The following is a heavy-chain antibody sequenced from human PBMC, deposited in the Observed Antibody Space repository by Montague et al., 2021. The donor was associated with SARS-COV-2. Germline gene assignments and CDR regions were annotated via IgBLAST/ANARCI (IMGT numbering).Heavy chain of an antibody. Sequence: PALVKPTQTLTLTCTFSGFSLSTSGMCVSWIRQPPGKALEWLARTDWDDDKYYSTSLKTRLTISKDTSKNQVVLTMTNMDSVDTATYYCAREYYDILTGYYKRVFDYWGQGTLVTVSS. CDR2: TDWDDDK. CDR3: AREYYDILTGYYKRVFDY. J-gene: IGHJ4*02. CDR1: GFSLSTSGMC. V-gene: IGHV2-70*11. D-gene: IGHD3-9*01.